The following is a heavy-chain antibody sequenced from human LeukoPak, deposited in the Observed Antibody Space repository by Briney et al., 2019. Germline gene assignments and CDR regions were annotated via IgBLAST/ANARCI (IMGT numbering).Heavy chain of an antibody. V-gene: IGHV4-30-2*01. CDR3: ARSGDYINY. CDR2: IYLSGST. J-gene: IGHJ4*02. CDR1: GGSISSGGYY. Sequence: SETLSLTCTVSGGSISSGGYYWSWIRQPPGKGLEWIGYIYLSGSTYYNPSLKSRVTISVDRSKNQFSLKLSSVTAADTAVYYSARSGDYINYWGQGTLVTVS. D-gene: IGHD4-17*01.